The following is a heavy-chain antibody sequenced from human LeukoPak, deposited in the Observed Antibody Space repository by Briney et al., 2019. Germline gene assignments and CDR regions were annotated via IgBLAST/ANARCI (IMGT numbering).Heavy chain of an antibody. Sequence: SVKVSCKASGGTFSSYAISWVRQAPGQGLEWMGGIIPIFGTANYAQKFQGRVTITADESTSTAYMELSSLRSEDTAVYYCARSITMIGGYFDYWGQGTLVTVSS. V-gene: IGHV1-69*13. CDR1: GGTFSSYA. CDR3: ARSITMIGGYFDY. D-gene: IGHD3-22*01. CDR2: IIPIFGTA. J-gene: IGHJ4*02.